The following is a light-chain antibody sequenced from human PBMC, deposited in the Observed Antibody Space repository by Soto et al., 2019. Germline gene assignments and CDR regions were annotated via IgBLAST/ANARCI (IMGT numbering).Light chain of an antibody. CDR2: GAS. CDR3: QQYGHSLWT. Sequence: DIVLTQSPGTLSLSPGERASLSCRASQSVSSGHLAWYQQKPGQAPRLLIYGASSRATGIPDRFSGSGSGTDFTLTISRLEPEAYAVYYCQQYGHSLWTFGQGTKVEIK. V-gene: IGKV3-20*01. CDR1: QSVSSGH. J-gene: IGKJ1*01.